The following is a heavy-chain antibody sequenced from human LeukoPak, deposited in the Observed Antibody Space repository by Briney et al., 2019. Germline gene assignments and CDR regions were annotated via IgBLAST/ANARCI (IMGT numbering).Heavy chain of an antibody. CDR2: LYRGGTS. CDR3: AGGTPGIAAAVDP. Sequence: PGGSLRLSCEASGFTFSAYAMTWVRQAPGKGLEWVSVLYRGGTSYYTDSVKGRFTISRDNSKNTLFLQMNSLRVEDTAVYYCAGGTPGIAAAVDPWGQGTLVTVSS. V-gene: IGHV3-53*01. D-gene: IGHD6-13*01. CDR1: GFTFSAYA. J-gene: IGHJ5*02.